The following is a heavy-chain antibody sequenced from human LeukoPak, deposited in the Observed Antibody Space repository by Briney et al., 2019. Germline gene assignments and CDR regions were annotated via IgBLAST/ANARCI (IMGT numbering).Heavy chain of an antibody. CDR1: GGSFSAYY. CDR3: ATRGNYYDSSAGSVAFDI. V-gene: IGHV4-34*01. D-gene: IGHD3-22*01. J-gene: IGHJ3*02. CDR2: INLSGNT. Sequence: PSETLSLTCAVYGGSFSAYYWSWIRQPPGRGLEWIGEINLSGNTNYNPSLKSRVTISVDTSKNQFSLKLSSVTAADTAVYYCATRGNYYDSSAGSVAFDIWGQGTMVTVSS.